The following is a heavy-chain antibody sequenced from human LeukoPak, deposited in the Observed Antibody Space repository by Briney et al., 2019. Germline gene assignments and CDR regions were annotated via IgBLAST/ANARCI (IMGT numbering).Heavy chain of an antibody. J-gene: IGHJ3*02. CDR1: GFTVSSNY. V-gene: IGHV3-66*01. D-gene: IGHD1-26*01. CDR2: IYNDGSS. Sequence: PGGSLRLSCAASGFTVSSNYMSWVRQAPGKGLEWVSVIYNDGSSYYADSVKGRFTISRDNSKNTLYLQMNSLRAEDTAVYYCARDLREHGVFDIWGQGTMVTVSS. CDR3: ARDLREHGVFDI.